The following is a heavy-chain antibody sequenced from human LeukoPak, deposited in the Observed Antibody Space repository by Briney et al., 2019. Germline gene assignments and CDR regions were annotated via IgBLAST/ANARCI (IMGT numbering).Heavy chain of an antibody. J-gene: IGHJ4*02. Sequence: SETLSLTCTVSGGSISSYYWSWIRQPPGKGLEWIGYIYYSGSTNYNPSLKGRVTISVDTSKNQFSLKLSSVTAADTAVYYCAREDDFWIHFDYWGQGTLVTVSS. D-gene: IGHD3-3*01. CDR2: IYYSGST. V-gene: IGHV4-59*12. CDR3: AREDDFWIHFDY. CDR1: GGSISSYY.